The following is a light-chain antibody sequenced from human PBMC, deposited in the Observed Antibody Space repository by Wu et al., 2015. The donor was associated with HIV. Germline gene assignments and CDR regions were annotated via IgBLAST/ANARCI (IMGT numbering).Light chain of an antibody. J-gene: IGKJ2*01. Sequence: DIQMTQSPSILSASVGDRVTISCRASQSVNSWLAWYQQKPGKAPKLLIYQASNLDSGVPSRFSGTGSGTELTLTISSLQPDDFATYYCQQYNSFTPYTFGQGTKLEIK. CDR1: QSVNSW. CDR3: QQYNSFTPYT. CDR2: QAS. V-gene: IGKV1-5*03.